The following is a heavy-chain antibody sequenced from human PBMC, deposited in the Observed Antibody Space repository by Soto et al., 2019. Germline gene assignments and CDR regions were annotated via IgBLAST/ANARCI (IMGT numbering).Heavy chain of an antibody. CDR1: GCSISSSNW. D-gene: IGHD3-3*01. Sequence: SETLSLTCAVSGCSISSSNWWSWVRQPPGKGLEWIGEIYHSGSTNYNPSLKSRVTISVDKSKNQFSLKLSSVTAADTAVYYCARVSRISPLYYDFWSGYYSERYYYGMDVWGQGTTVTVSS. V-gene: IGHV4-4*02. CDR3: ARVSRISPLYYDFWSGYYSERYYYGMDV. J-gene: IGHJ6*02. CDR2: IYHSGST.